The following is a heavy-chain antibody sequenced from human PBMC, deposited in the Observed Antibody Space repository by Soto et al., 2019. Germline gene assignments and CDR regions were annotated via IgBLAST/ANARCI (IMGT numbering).Heavy chain of an antibody. D-gene: IGHD4-17*01. J-gene: IGHJ4*02. CDR1: GGSISSYY. V-gene: IGHV4-4*07. Sequence: SETLALTCTVSGGSISSYYWSWIRQPAGRGLEWIGRIYTSGSTYYNPSLKSRVTISVDTSKNQFSLKLSSVTAADTAVYYCARLGNHDYGDVDYWGPGTLVTVSS. CDR3: ARLGNHDYGDVDY. CDR2: IYTSGST.